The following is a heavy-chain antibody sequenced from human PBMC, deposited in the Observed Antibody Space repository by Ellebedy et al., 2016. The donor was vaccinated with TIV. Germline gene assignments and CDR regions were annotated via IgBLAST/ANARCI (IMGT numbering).Heavy chain of an antibody. Sequence: AASVKVSCKASGGTFSSYAINWVRQAPGQGLEWMGRIIPILNIANYAQKFQGRVTMTRDTSTSTVYMELSSLRSEDTAVYYCASPRTHGRGRVYYYGMDVWGQGTTVTVSS. CDR2: IIPILNIA. V-gene: IGHV1-69*04. CDR3: ASPRTHGRGRVYYYGMDV. J-gene: IGHJ6*02. D-gene: IGHD3-16*01. CDR1: GGTFSSYA.